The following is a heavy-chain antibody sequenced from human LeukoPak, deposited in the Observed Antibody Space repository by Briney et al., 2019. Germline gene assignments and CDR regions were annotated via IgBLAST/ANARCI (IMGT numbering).Heavy chain of an antibody. CDR2: ISYDGSAT. Sequence: GGSLRLSCIASGFTFSTYPMHWVRQAPGKGLEWVAVISYDGSATSYAESVKGRFTFSRDNSKNSLYLQMNSLRAEDTAVYYCARPGYCSGGSCYVAFDIWGQGTMVTVSS. V-gene: IGHV3-30*04. J-gene: IGHJ3*02. CDR3: ARPGYCSGGSCYVAFDI. CDR1: GFTFSTYP. D-gene: IGHD2-15*01.